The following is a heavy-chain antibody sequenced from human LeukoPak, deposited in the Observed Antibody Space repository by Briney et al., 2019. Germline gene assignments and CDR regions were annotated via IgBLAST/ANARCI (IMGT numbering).Heavy chain of an antibody. CDR2: VSSSGAYT. CDR1: GFXFSNSA. J-gene: IGHJ4*02. V-gene: IGHV3-23*01. CDR3: ASRDPSSWYVY. D-gene: IGHD6-13*01. Sequence: GGPLRLSCAASGFXFSNSAISWVRQAPGKGPEWVSAVSSSGAYTYYADSVKGRFTVSRDNSKNTLYLQMNSLRAEDTAVYYCASRDPSSWYVYWGQGTLVTVSS.